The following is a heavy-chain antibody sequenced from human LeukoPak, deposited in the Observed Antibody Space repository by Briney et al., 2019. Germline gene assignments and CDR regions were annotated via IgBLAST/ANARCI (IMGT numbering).Heavy chain of an antibody. J-gene: IGHJ6*02. Sequence: ASVKVSCKVSGYTLTELSMHWVRQAPGKGLEWMGGFDPEDGETIYAQKFQGRVTMTEDTSTDTAYMEPSSLRSEDTAVYYCATRSPRAVADYYYYGMDVWGQGTTVTVSS. D-gene: IGHD6-19*01. CDR1: GYTLTELS. V-gene: IGHV1-24*01. CDR2: FDPEDGET. CDR3: ATRSPRAVADYYYYGMDV.